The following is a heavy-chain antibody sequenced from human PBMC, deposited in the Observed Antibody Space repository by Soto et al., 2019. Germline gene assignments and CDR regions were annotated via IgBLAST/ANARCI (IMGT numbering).Heavy chain of an antibody. Sequence: EVQLVESGGGLVKPGGSLRLSCAASGFTFSSYSMNWVRQAPGKGLEWVSSISSSSSYIYYADSVKGRFTISRDNAKNSLYLQMNSLRAEDTAVYYCAREVSKDSGYDFDYWGQGTRVTVSS. D-gene: IGHD5-12*01. J-gene: IGHJ4*02. CDR1: GFTFSSYS. CDR3: AREVSKDSGYDFDY. CDR2: ISSSSSYI. V-gene: IGHV3-21*01.